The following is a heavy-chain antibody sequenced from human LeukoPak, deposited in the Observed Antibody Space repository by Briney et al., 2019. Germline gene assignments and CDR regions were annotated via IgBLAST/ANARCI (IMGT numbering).Heavy chain of an antibody. J-gene: IGHJ4*02. CDR2: IYYSGST. Sequence: PSETLSLTCTVSGGSISSGGYYWSWIRQHPGKGLEWIGYIYYSGSTYYNPSLKSRVTISVDTSKNQFSLKLSSVTAADTAVYYCARGEITGTMNFDYWGQGTLVTVSS. D-gene: IGHD1-20*01. CDR3: ARGEITGTMNFDY. V-gene: IGHV4-31*03. CDR1: GGSISSGGYY.